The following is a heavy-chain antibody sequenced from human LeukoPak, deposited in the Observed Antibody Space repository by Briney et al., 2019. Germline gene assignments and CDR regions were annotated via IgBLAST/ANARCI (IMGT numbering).Heavy chain of an antibody. D-gene: IGHD3-3*01. J-gene: IGHJ5*02. CDR2: INHSGST. V-gene: IGHV4-39*07. CDR3: ARGPLRFQASEPFDP. Sequence: PSETLSLTCTVSGGSISSGDYYWSWIRQPPGKGLEWIGEINHSGSTNYNPSLKSRVTISVDTSKNQFSLKLSSVTAADTAVYYCARGPLRFQASEPFDPWGQGTLVTVSS. CDR1: GGSISSGDYY.